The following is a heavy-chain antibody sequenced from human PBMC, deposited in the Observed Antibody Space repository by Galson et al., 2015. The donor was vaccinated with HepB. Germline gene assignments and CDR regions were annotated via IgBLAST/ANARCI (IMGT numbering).Heavy chain of an antibody. D-gene: IGHD6-13*01. CDR3: ARDLGQWSSSWYPTRAYYFDY. CDR1: GFTFSSYA. CDR2: ISYDGSNK. Sequence: SLRLSCAASGFTFSSYAMHWVRQAPGKGLEWVAVISYDGSNKYYADSVKGRFTISRDNSKNTLYLQMNSLRAEDTAVYYCARDLGQWSSSWYPTRAYYFDYWGQGTLVTVSS. V-gene: IGHV3-30-3*01. J-gene: IGHJ4*02.